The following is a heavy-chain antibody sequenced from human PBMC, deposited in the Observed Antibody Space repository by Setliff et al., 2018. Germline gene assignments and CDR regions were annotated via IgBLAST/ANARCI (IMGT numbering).Heavy chain of an antibody. Sequence: ASVKVSCKASGYTFTNYGISWVRQAPGQGLEWMGWLQTYSGNTNYAQKFRGRATMTTDTSTRTAYLELRALTSDDTAVYYCATDVNQWDPTYMDVWGEGTTVTVSS. D-gene: IGHD1-26*01. J-gene: IGHJ6*03. V-gene: IGHV1-18*01. CDR3: ATDVNQWDPTYMDV. CDR1: GYTFTNYG. CDR2: LQTYSGNT.